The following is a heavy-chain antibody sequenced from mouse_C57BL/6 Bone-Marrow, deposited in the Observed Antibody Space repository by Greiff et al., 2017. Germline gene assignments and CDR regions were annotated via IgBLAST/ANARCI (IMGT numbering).Heavy chain of an antibody. CDR3: AIRLEFITTGVTKVYFDY. D-gene: IGHD1-1*01. CDR2: ILPSASDS. V-gene: IGHV1-74*01. J-gene: IGHJ2*01. CDR1: GYTFTSYW. Sequence: VKLQQPGAELVKPGASVKVSCKASGYTFTSYWMHWVKQRPGHGLEWIGRILPSASDSNYNQKFKGKATFTVDTSSSTAYMQLSSLTSEDSAVYYCAIRLEFITTGVTKVYFDYWGQGTTLTVSS.